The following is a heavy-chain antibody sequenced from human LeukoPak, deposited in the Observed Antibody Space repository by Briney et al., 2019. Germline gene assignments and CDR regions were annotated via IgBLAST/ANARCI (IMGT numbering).Heavy chain of an antibody. CDR2: ISSSSNYI. CDR1: GFTFSSYA. Sequence: GGSLRLSCAASGFTFSSYAMSWVRQAPGKGLEWVSSISSSSNYIYYADSMKGRFTISRDNANNSLYLQMNSLRAEDTAVYYCARGADTMIRGVLFWGQGTLVTVSS. V-gene: IGHV3-21*01. D-gene: IGHD3-10*01. CDR3: ARGADTMIRGVLF. J-gene: IGHJ4*02.